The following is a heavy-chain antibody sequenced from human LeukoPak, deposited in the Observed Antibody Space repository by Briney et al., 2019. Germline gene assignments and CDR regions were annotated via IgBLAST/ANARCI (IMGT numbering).Heavy chain of an antibody. D-gene: IGHD1-7*01. CDR3: ARKTGTTQGGYFDY. Sequence: SETLSLTCAVYGGSFSGYYWSWIRQPPGKGLEWIGEINHSGSTNYNPSLKSRVTISVDTSKNQFSLKLSSVTAADTAVYYCARKTGTTQGGYFDYWGQGTLVTVSS. J-gene: IGHJ4*02. CDR2: INHSGST. CDR1: GGSFSGYY. V-gene: IGHV4-34*01.